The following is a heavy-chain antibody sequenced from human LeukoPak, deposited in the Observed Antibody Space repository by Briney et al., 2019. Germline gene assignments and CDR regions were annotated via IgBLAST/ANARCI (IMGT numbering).Heavy chain of an antibody. CDR2: IYPGGSDT. Sequence: PGESLKISCQGSGYSFTNYWVAWVRQMPGKGLEWMGIIYPGGSDTRYSPSFQGQVTISADKSISTAYLQWSSLKASDTAMFYCARSGSGTRFDYWGQGTLVTVSS. CDR3: ARSGSGTRFDY. CDR1: GYSFTNYW. D-gene: IGHD6-19*01. J-gene: IGHJ4*02. V-gene: IGHV5-51*01.